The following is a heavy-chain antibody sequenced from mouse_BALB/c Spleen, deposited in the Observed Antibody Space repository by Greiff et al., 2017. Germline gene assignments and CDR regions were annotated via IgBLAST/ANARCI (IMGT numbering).Heavy chain of an antibody. J-gene: IGHJ2*01. V-gene: IGHV5-6-5*01. CDR3: ARGRTMITGYFDY. D-gene: IGHD2-4*01. CDR1: GFTFSSYA. CDR2: ISSGGST. Sequence: EVNLVESGGGLVKPGGSLKLSCAASGFTFSSYAMSWVRQTPEKRLEWVASISSGGSTYYPDSVKGRFTISRDNARNILYLQMSSLRSEDTAMYYCARGRTMITGYFDYWGQGTTLTVSS.